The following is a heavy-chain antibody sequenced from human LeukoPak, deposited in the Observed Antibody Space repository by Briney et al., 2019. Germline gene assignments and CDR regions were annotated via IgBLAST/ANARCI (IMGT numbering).Heavy chain of an antibody. Sequence: PGGSLRLSCAASGFTVSTNYMSWVRQAPGKGLEWVSVIYSGGSTYYADSVKGRFTISRDNSKNTLYLQMNNLRAEDTAVYYCASPPGYSSSWYVFDYWGQGTLVTVSS. CDR2: IYSGGST. CDR3: ASPPGYSSSWYVFDY. V-gene: IGHV3-53*01. CDR1: GFTVSTNY. D-gene: IGHD6-13*01. J-gene: IGHJ4*02.